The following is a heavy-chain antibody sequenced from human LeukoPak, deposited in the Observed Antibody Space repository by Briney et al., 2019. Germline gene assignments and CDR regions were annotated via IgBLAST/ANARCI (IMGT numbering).Heavy chain of an antibody. J-gene: IGHJ4*02. Sequence: GGSLRLSCAASGFTFSSDWMSWVRQGPGKGLEWGANIKQDGSEKYYVDSVKGRFTISRDNAKNSLYLQMNSLRAEDTAVYYCARDRPYSSSGSTYDYWGQGTLVTVSS. CDR1: GFTFSSDW. CDR2: IKQDGSEK. CDR3: ARDRPYSSSGSTYDY. D-gene: IGHD6-13*01. V-gene: IGHV3-7*01.